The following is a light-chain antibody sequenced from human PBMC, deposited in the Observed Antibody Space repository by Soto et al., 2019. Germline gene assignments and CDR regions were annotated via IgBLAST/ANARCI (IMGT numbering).Light chain of an antibody. CDR3: QQHGSSPIT. CDR1: QSVSSSY. Sequence: EIVMTQSPTILSLSPGERATLSCRASQSVSSSYLSWYQQKPGQAPRLLIYGASTRATGIPARFSGSGSGTEFTLTISSLQPEDFAVYYCQQHGSSPITFGQGTRLEIK. J-gene: IGKJ5*01. V-gene: IGKV3D-7*01. CDR2: GAS.